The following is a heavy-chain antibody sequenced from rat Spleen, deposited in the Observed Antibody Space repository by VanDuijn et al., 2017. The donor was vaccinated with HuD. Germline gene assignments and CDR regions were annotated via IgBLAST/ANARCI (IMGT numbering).Heavy chain of an antibody. CDR1: GFTFSTFP. V-gene: IGHV5-7*01. Sequence: EVQLVESGGGLVQPGRSLKLSCAASGFTFSTFPMAWVRQAPKKGLEWVTTISYDGSSTYYRDSVKGRFTISRDDAKNTLYLQMSSLRSDDTATYFCARYTATISVDYWGRGVMVTVSS. J-gene: IGHJ2*01. CDR3: ARYTATISVDY. CDR2: ISYDGSST. D-gene: IGHD1-10*01.